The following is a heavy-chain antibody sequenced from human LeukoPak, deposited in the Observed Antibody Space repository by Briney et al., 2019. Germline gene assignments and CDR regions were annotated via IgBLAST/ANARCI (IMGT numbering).Heavy chain of an antibody. V-gene: IGHV1-69*13. CDR1: GGTFSSYA. D-gene: IGHD4-17*01. CDR3: AHLRSRVHYGDYGGDNDAFDI. CDR2: IIPIFGTA. J-gene: IGHJ3*02. Sequence: SVKVSCKASGGTFSSYAISWVRQAPGQGLEWMGGIIPIFGTANYAQKLQGRVTITADESTSTAYMELSSLRSEDTAVYYCAHLRSRVHYGDYGGDNDAFDIWGQGTMVTVSS.